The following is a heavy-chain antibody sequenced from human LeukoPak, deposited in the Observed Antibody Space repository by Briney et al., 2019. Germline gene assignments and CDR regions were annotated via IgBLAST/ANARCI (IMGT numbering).Heavy chain of an antibody. CDR1: GYTFTKYW. Sequence: GESLKISCKGSGYTFTKYWIGWVRQMPDKGLEWVAIINPADSDIRYSPSFQGQVTISVDKSITTAYLQWSSLKASDTAMYYCATGWRGDPYDPAHHWGQGTLVTVSA. CDR2: INPADSDI. J-gene: IGHJ5*02. CDR3: ATGWRGDPYDPAHH. V-gene: IGHV5-51*01. D-gene: IGHD3-16*01.